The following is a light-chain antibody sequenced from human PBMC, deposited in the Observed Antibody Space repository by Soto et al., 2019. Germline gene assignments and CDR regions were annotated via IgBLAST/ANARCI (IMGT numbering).Light chain of an antibody. V-gene: IGLV2-14*03. CDR3: SSYTTADTEV. J-gene: IGLJ2*01. Sequence: QSVLTQPASVSGSPGQSITISCAGTSSDIGAYNYVSWYQHHPGKAPRVIIYDVSNRPSGISNRFSGSKSGNTASLTISGLHVEDEADYYCSSYTTADTEVFGGGTKLTVL. CDR2: DVS. CDR1: SSDIGAYNY.